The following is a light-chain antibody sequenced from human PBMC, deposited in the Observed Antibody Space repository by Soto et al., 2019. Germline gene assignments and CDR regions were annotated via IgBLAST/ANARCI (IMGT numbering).Light chain of an antibody. Sequence: QSALTQPRSVSGSPGQSVTISCTGTSSDVGGYNYVSWYQQHPGKVPKLMIYDVSKRPSGVPDRFSGSKSGNTASLTISGLQADDEADYYCSSYAGSYTLGVFGGGTKLTVL. CDR2: DVS. V-gene: IGLV2-11*01. CDR3: SSYAGSYTLGV. CDR1: SSDVGGYNY. J-gene: IGLJ2*01.